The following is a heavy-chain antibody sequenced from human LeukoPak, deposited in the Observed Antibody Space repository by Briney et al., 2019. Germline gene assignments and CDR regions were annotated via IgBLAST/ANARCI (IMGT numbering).Heavy chain of an antibody. J-gene: IGHJ4*02. Sequence: GGSLRLSCAASGFTFSSYWMHWVRQAPGKGLVWVSRINSDGSSTSYADSVKGRFTISRDNSKNTLYLQMNSLRAEDTAVYYCASGGEQWLDFDYWGQGTLVTVSS. D-gene: IGHD6-19*01. CDR1: GFTFSSYW. CDR3: ASGGEQWLDFDY. CDR2: INSDGSST. V-gene: IGHV3-74*01.